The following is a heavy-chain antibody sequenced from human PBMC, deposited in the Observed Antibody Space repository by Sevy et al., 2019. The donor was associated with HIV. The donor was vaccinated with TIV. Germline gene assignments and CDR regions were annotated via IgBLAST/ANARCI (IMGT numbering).Heavy chain of an antibody. Sequence: GESLKISCKGSGYSFTSYWIGWVRQMPGKGLEWMGIIYPGDSDTRYSPSFQGQVTISADKSISTADLQWSSLKASDTAMYYCARHSAIVVVPAAIGVDGMDVWGQGTTVTVSS. D-gene: IGHD2-2*01. J-gene: IGHJ6*02. V-gene: IGHV5-51*01. CDR3: ARHSAIVVVPAAIGVDGMDV. CDR2: IYPGDSDT. CDR1: GYSFTSYW.